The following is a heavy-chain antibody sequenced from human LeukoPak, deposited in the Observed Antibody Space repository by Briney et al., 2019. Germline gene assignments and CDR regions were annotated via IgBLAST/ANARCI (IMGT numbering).Heavy chain of an antibody. D-gene: IGHD3-9*01. CDR2: IYYSGST. V-gene: IGHV4-59*01. J-gene: IGHJ5*02. CDR3: ARDRTHYDILTGYYWDNWFDP. CDR1: GGSISSYY. Sequence: SETLSLTCTVSGGSISSYYWSWIRQPPGKGLEWIGYIYYSGSTNYNPSLKSRVTISVDTSKNQFSLKLSSVTAADTAVYYCARDRTHYDILTGYYWDNWFDPWGQGTLVTVSS.